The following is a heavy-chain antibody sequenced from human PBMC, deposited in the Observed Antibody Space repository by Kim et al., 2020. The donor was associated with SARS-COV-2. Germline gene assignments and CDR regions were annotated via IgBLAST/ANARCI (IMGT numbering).Heavy chain of an antibody. J-gene: IGHJ4*02. CDR3: WVGVVGFDY. V-gene: IGHV3-43*02. CDR2: ISGDGGST. D-gene: IGHD3-3*01. CDR1: GFTFDDYA. Sequence: GGSLRLSCAASGFTFDDYAMHWVRQAPGKGLEWVSLISGDGGSTYYADSVKGRFTISRDNSKNSLYLQMNSLRTEDTALYYCWVGVVGFDYWGQGTLVTVSS.